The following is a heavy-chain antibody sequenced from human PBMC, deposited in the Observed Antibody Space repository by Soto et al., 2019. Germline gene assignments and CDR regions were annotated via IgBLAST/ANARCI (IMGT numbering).Heavy chain of an antibody. D-gene: IGHD3-3*01. V-gene: IGHV3-9*01. CDR2: ISWNSGSI. CDR1: GFTFDDYA. CDR3: AKGADFWSGYVYYFDY. Sequence: PGGSLRLSCAASGFTFDDYAMHWVRQAPGKGLEWVSGISWNSGSIGYADSVKGRFTISRDNAKNSLYLQMNSLRAEDTALYYCAKGADFWSGYVYYFDYWGQGTLVTVSS. J-gene: IGHJ4*02.